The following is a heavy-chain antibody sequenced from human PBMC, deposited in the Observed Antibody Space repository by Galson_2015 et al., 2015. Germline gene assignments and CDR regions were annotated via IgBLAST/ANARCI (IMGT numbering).Heavy chain of an antibody. V-gene: IGHV3-33*01. Sequence: SLRLSCAASGFTFSSYGMHWVRQAPGKGLEWVAVIWYDGSNKYYGDSVKGRFTISRDNSKNTLYLQMNSLRAEDTAVYYCARSSVTTYNYYYYGMDVWGQGTTVTVSS. J-gene: IGHJ6*02. CDR2: IWYDGSNK. CDR3: ARSSVTTYNYYYYGMDV. CDR1: GFTFSSYG. D-gene: IGHD4-17*01.